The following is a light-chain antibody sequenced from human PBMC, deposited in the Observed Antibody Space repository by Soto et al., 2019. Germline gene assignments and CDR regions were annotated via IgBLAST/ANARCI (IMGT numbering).Light chain of an antibody. CDR2: KAS. CDR1: QTISTC. V-gene: IGKV1-5*03. CDR3: QQSYSTPRT. J-gene: IGKJ1*01. Sequence: DIRVTQCPSTLSGSVGERVTITCRASQTISTCLAWYQQKPGKAPKLLIYKASTLKSGVPSRFSGSGSGTDFTLTISSLQPEDFATYYCQQSYSTPRTFGQGTKV.